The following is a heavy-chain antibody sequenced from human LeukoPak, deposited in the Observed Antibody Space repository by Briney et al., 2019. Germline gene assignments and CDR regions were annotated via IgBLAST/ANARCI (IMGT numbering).Heavy chain of an antibody. CDR1: GFTFNYAW. CDR2: TVSEIDGGTT. D-gene: IGHD1-7*01. Sequence: GGSLRLSCAASGFTFNYAWMSWVRRVPGKGLEWVGQTVSEIDGGTTDYATPVKGRFTISRDDSKSTLYLQMNSLKIEDTAVYYCTTDEDWNYARKDVWGQGATVIVSS. J-gene: IGHJ6*02. CDR3: TTDEDWNYARKDV. V-gene: IGHV3-15*04.